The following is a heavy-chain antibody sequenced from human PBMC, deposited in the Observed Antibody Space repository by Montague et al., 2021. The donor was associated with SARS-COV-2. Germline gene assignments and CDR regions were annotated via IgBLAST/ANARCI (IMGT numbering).Heavy chain of an antibody. CDR1: GYTFTSYD. D-gene: IGHD3-10*01. CDR3: ARASLVRGVIITRVRYSYHMDV. V-gene: IGHV1-8*01. Sequence: SVKVSFKASGYTFTSYDINWVRQAAGQGLEWMGWMNPNSGNTGYAQKLQGRVTMTRDTSMNTAYMELSSLRSEDTAVYYCARASLVRGVIITRVRYSYHMDVWGKGTTVTVS. J-gene: IGHJ6*03. CDR2: MNPNSGNT.